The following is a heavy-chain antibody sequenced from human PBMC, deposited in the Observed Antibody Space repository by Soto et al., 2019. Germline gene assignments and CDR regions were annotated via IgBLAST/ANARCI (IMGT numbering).Heavy chain of an antibody. J-gene: IGHJ4*02. V-gene: IGHV3-21*01. Sequence: PGGSLRLSCAASGFTFSSYSMNWVRQAPGKGLEWVSSISSSSSYIYYADSVKGRFTISRDNAKNSLYLQMNSLRAEDTAVYYCARKGGSGWPFDYWGQGTLVTVSS. CDR2: ISSSSSYI. CDR1: GFTFSSYS. CDR3: ARKGGSGWPFDY. D-gene: IGHD6-19*01.